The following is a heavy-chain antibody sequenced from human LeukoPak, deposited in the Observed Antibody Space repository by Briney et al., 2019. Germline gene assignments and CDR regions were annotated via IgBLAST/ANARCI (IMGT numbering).Heavy chain of an antibody. CDR2: IKHDGSER. D-gene: IGHD3-9*01. CDR3: AKDGPYYDILTVYNPLDY. CDR1: GFTFTKYW. J-gene: IGHJ4*02. V-gene: IGHV3-7*04. Sequence: GGSLTLSCAASGFTFTKYWMSWVRQAPGKGLEWVANIKHDGSERYHVDSVKARFTISRDNAKNSLYLQMNILRAEDTAIYYCAKDGPYYDILTVYNPLDYWGQGTLVTVSS.